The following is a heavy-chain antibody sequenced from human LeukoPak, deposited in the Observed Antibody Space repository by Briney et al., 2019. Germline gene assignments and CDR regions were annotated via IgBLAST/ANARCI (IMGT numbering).Heavy chain of an antibody. CDR2: VNWKTGNI. D-gene: IGHD5-12*01. Sequence: GGSLRLPCAAPGITFDDYAMYWVRQAPGKGLEWVSGVNWKTGNIGYADSVKDRFTTFRDYAKTSLYMQMNSLTTEDTALYYCTIRRFSGYDAAFDVWGQGTMVTVSS. CDR1: GITFDDYA. V-gene: IGHV3-9*01. J-gene: IGHJ3*01. CDR3: TIRRFSGYDAAFDV.